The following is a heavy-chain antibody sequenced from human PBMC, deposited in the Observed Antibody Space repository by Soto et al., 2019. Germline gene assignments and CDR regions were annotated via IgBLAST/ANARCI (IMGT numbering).Heavy chain of an antibody. Sequence: QLQLQESGPGLVKPSETLSLTCTVSGGSISSNSFHWGWIRQPPGKGLEWIGSIYYSGSTYYSPSLKRRFRRAVATSKNQLSLKVSSVTAAATAVYYCARRERAAGTDWWFDPWGQGTLVTVSS. J-gene: IGHJ5*02. CDR2: IYYSGST. CDR3: ARRERAAGTDWWFDP. V-gene: IGHV4-39*01. D-gene: IGHD6-13*01. CDR1: GGSISSNSFH.